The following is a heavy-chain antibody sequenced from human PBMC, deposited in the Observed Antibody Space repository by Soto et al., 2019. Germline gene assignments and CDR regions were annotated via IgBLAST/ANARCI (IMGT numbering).Heavy chain of an antibody. Sequence: GASVKVSCKASGGTFSSYAISWVRQAPGQGLEWMGGIIPIFGTANYAQKFQGRVTITADKSTSTAYMELSSLRSEDTAVYYCARDRSNSPDYFDCWGREPWSPSPQ. V-gene: IGHV1-69*06. CDR1: GGTFSSYA. J-gene: IGHJ4*02. CDR3: ARDRSNSPDYFDC. CDR2: IIPIFGTA. D-gene: IGHD6-13*01.